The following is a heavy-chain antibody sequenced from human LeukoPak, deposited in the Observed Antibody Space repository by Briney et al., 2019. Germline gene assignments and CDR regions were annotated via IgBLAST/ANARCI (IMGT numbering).Heavy chain of an antibody. V-gene: IGHV4-34*01. D-gene: IGHD4-17*01. CDR1: GGSFSGYY. Sequence: PSQTLSLTCAVYGGSFSGYYWSWIRQPPGKGLEWIGEINHSGSTNYNLSLKSRVTISVDTSKNQFSLKLSSVTAADTAVYYCARSPYGDYEKYYFDYWGQGTLVTVSS. J-gene: IGHJ4*02. CDR3: ARSPYGDYEKYYFDY. CDR2: INHSGST.